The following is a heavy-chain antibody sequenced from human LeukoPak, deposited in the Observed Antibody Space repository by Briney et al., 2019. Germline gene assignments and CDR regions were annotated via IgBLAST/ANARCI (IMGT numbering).Heavy chain of an antibody. D-gene: IGHD6-13*01. CDR3: PKALPCIDQRAAGAHPIFS. J-gene: IGHJ5*02. Sequence: PGGSLRLSCAASGGTITSYWMHWVRQTPGKGLVWVSRISGDGTTTTYADSVKGRFTVSRDNAKNTLYLQMSSLRADDTAVYYWPKALPCIDQRAAGAHPIFSWGQGTLVTVSS. V-gene: IGHV3-74*01. CDR2: ISGDGTTT. CDR1: GGTITSYW.